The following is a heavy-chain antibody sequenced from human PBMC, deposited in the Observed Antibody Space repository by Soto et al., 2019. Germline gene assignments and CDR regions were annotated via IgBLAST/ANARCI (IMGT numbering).Heavy chain of an antibody. D-gene: IGHD3-10*01. CDR2: IIPFHGVT. J-gene: IGHJ4*02. CDR1: GGTFSPYT. Sequence: QVPLVQSGAEVKKPGSSVKVSCKASGGTFSPYTINWVRQAPGQGLEWMGRIIPFHGVTNYAQKFQARVTITADKATSTAYMERSGLRFEDTAMYYCTRDWEITVSTWSFGGFWGRGTLVTVSS. CDR3: TRDWEITVSTWSFGGF. V-gene: IGHV1-69*08.